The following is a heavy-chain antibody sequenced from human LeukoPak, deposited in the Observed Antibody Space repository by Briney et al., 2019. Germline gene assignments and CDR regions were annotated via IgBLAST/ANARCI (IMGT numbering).Heavy chain of an antibody. Sequence: SETLSLTCTVSGGSISSGYYWGWIRQPPGKGLEWIGSIYHSGSTYYNPSLKSRVTISVDTSKNQFSLKLSSVTAADTAVYYCARQWGYDILTGYLDYWGQGTLVTVSS. V-gene: IGHV4-38-2*02. CDR1: GGSISSGYY. D-gene: IGHD3-9*01. J-gene: IGHJ4*02. CDR3: ARQWGYDILTGYLDY. CDR2: IYHSGST.